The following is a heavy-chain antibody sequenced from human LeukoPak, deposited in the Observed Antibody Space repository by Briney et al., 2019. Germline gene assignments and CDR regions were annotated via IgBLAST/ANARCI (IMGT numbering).Heavy chain of an antibody. CDR2: IKQDGSEE. CDR3: AREGYGDYDY. D-gene: IGHD4-17*01. CDR1: GGSISSYY. V-gene: IGHV3-7*01. J-gene: IGHJ4*02. Sequence: LSLTCTVSGGSISSYYWSWIRQPPGKGLEWVANIKQDGSEEYYVDSVKGRFTISRDNAKNSLYLQMNSLRAEDTAVYYCAREGYGDYDYWGQGTLVTVSS.